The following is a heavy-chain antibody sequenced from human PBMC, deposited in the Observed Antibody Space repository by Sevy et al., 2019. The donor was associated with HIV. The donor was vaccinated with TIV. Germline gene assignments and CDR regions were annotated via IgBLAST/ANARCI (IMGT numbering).Heavy chain of an antibody. D-gene: IGHD6-13*01. J-gene: IGHJ4*02. Sequence: GGSLRLSCAASGFTFSSYAMHWVRQAPGKGLEWGAVISYDGSNKYYADSVKGRFTIPRDNSKNTLYLQMNSLRAEDTAVYYCARVTSTAGYWGQGTLVTVSS. CDR3: ARVTSTAGY. CDR1: GFTFSSYA. CDR2: ISYDGSNK. V-gene: IGHV3-30-3*01.